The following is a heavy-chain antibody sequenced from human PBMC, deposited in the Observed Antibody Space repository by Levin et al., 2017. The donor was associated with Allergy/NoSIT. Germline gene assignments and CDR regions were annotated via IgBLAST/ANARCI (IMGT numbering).Heavy chain of an antibody. J-gene: IGHJ5*02. V-gene: IGHV4-39*01. CDR2: VYSRGST. CDR1: GDSITSSTYY. Sequence: SETLSLTCTVSGDSITSSTYYWDWIRQPPGKGLEWIGSVYSRGSTSYSPSLKSRITISIDTSKTQFFLKVRSVTAADTAVYYCARRGDPWGQGILVTVSS. CDR3: ARRGDP.